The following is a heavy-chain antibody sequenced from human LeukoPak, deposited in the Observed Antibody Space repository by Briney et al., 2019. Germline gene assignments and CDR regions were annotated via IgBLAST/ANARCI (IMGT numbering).Heavy chain of an antibody. J-gene: IGHJ4*02. CDR3: ARARRVATGKGYYFDY. CDR2: INHSGST. D-gene: IGHD5-12*01. Sequence: SETLSLPCDVLGGSFSGYYWSWIRQPPAKGLAWVGEINHSGSTNYNPSLKSRVTISVDTSKNQFSLKLSSVTAADTAVYYCARARRVATGKGYYFDYWGQGTLVTVSS. V-gene: IGHV4-34*01. CDR1: GGSFSGYY.